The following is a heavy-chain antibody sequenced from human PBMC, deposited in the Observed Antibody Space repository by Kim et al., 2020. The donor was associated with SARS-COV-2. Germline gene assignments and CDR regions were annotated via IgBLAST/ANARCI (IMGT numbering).Heavy chain of an antibody. CDR3: TRIRLGAPQEY. J-gene: IGHJ4*02. V-gene: IGHV3-7*01. CDR1: GFTFSDSW. D-gene: IGHD3-10*01. CDR2: INPDGSRK. Sequence: GGSLRLSCEASGFTFSDSWMSWVRQAPGKGLEWVANINPDGSRKYYVDSVKGRFSISKDNAKNSLFLQMNNLRAEDTALYYCTRIRLGAPQEYWGQGTLVTVSS.